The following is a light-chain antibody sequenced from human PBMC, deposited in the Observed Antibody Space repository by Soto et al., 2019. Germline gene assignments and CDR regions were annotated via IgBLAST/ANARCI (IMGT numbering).Light chain of an antibody. V-gene: IGLV1-51*01. CDR2: DND. Sequence: QSVLTQPPSVSAARVQRVTISCSGSASNIGTHFVSWYQQFPGAAPKLPIYDNDERPSDIPDRFSGSKSDTSATLTITGLHTGDEADYYCGTWDSGLTVGVFGGGTK. J-gene: IGLJ2*01. CDR1: ASNIGTHF. CDR3: GTWDSGLTVGV.